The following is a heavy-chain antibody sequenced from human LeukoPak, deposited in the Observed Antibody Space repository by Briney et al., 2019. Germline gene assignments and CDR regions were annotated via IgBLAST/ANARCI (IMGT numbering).Heavy chain of an antibody. D-gene: IGHD6-19*01. CDR2: MNPNSGNT. V-gene: IGHV1-8*01. Sequence: RRASVKVSCKASGYTFTSYDINWVRQATGQGLEWMGWMNPNSGNTGYAQKFQGRVTMTRNTSISTAYMELSSLRSEDTAVYYCASFGYSSGWHDINFDYWGQGTLVTVSS. CDR1: GYTFTSYD. CDR3: ASFGYSSGWHDINFDY. J-gene: IGHJ4*02.